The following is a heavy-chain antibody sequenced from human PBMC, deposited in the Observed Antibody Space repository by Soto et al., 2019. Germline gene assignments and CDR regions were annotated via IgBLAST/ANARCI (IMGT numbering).Heavy chain of an antibody. D-gene: IGHD3-10*01. V-gene: IGHV1-46*01. J-gene: IGHJ4*02. Sequence: GASVKVSCKASGYTFTSYYMHWVRQAPGQGLEWMGIINPSGGSTSYAQKFQGRVTMTRDTSTSTVYMELSSLRAEDTAVYYCAREFYNGELFFEGTDYWGQGTLVTVSS. CDR2: INPSGGST. CDR3: AREFYNGELFFEGTDY. CDR1: GYTFTSYY.